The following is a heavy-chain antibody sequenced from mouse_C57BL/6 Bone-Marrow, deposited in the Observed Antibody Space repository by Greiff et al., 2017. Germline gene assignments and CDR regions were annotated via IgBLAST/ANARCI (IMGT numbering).Heavy chain of an antibody. D-gene: IGHD1-1*01. CDR2: IDPSDSYT. V-gene: IGHV1-59*01. CDR3: ASPRYYGSSPWFAY. Sequence: VQLQQPGAELVRPGTSVKLSCKASGYTFTSSWMHWVKQRPGQGLEWIGVIDPSDSYTNYNQKFKGKATLTVDTSSSTAYMQLSSLTSEDSAVYYCASPRYYGSSPWFAYWGQGTLVTVSA. J-gene: IGHJ3*01. CDR1: GYTFTSSW.